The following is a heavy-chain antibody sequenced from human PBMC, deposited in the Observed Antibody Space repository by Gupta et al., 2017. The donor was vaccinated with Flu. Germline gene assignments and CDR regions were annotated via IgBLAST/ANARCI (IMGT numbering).Heavy chain of an antibody. D-gene: IGHD3-22*01. CDR1: GYSISSGYY. CDR3: ASRLMGFTDSSGYYYNDAFDI. Sequence: QVQLQESGPGLVKPSETLSLTCAVSGYSISSGYYWGWIRQPPGKGLEWIGSIYHSGSTYYNPSLKSRVTISVDTSKNQFSLKLSSVTAADTAVYYCASRLMGFTDSSGYYYNDAFDIWGQGTMVTVSS. J-gene: IGHJ3*02. CDR2: IYHSGST. V-gene: IGHV4-38-2*01.